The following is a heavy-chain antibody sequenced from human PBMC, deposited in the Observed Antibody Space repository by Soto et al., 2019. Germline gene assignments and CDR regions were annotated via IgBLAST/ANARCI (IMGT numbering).Heavy chain of an antibody. CDR3: TTDLNYYDSSGYPLGPAD. Sequence: TGGSLRLSCAASGFTFSNAWMNWVRQAPGKGLEWVGRIKSKTDGGTTDYAAPVKGRFTISRDDSKNKLYLQMNSLKTEVTAVYYCTTDLNYYDSSGYPLGPADWGQGTLVTVSS. CDR2: IKSKTDGGTT. V-gene: IGHV3-15*07. CDR1: GFTFSNAW. D-gene: IGHD3-22*01. J-gene: IGHJ4*02.